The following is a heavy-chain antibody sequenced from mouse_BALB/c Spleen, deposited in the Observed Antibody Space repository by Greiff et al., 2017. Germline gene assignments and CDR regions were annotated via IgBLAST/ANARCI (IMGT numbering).Heavy chain of an antibody. CDR1: GFTFTDYY. V-gene: IGHV7-3*02. D-gene: IGHD1-2*01. Sequence: EVQVVESGGGLVQPGGSLRLSCATSGFTFTDYYMSWVRQPPGKALEWLGFIRNKANGYTTEYSASVKGRFTISRDNSQSILYLQMNTLRAEDSATYYCARETTATSGFAYWGQGTLVTVSA. CDR3: ARETTATSGFAY. J-gene: IGHJ3*01. CDR2: IRNKANGYTT.